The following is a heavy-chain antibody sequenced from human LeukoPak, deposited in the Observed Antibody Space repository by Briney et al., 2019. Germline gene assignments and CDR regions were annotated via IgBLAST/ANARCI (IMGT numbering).Heavy chain of an antibody. CDR3: ARLIAADPQLDS. V-gene: IGHV4-30-2*01. CDR2: IHHSGDT. J-gene: IGHJ4*02. D-gene: IGHD6-13*01. CDR1: GGSISSGGYY. Sequence: KASETLSLTCTVSGGSISSGGYYWSWIRQPPGKGLEWIGYIHHSGDTYQNPSLKSRVTVSSDRSKNQFYLKLSSVTAADTAVYYCARLIAADPQLDSWGQGTLVTVSS.